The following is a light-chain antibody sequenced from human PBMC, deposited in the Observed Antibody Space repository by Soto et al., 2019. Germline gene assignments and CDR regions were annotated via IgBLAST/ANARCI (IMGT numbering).Light chain of an antibody. V-gene: IGKV3-20*01. CDR1: QTVTSDY. Sequence: EIVLTQSPGTLSLSPGERATLSCRASQTVTSDYLAWYQQKPGQAPRLLIYGASDRATGIPARFSASGSGTDFTLTISRLEPQDFAIYYCQQYGDSPLTFGRGTKVDIK. CDR2: GAS. J-gene: IGKJ4*01. CDR3: QQYGDSPLT.